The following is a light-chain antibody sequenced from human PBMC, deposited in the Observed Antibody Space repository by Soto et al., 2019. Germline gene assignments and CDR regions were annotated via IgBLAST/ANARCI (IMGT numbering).Light chain of an antibody. J-gene: IGLJ3*02. V-gene: IGLV2-8*01. CDR1: SSDVGGYNY. CDR3: SSYAGSNNLV. CDR2: EVS. Sequence: QSALTQPPSASGSPGQSVTISCTGTSSDVGGYNYVSWYQQHPGKAPKLMIYEVSKRPSGVPDRFSGSKYGYTASLTVSGLQAEDEADYYCSSYAGSNNLVFGGGTKLTVL.